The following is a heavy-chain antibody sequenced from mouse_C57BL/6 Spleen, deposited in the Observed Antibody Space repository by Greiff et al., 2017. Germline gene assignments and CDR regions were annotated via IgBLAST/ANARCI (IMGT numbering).Heavy chain of an antibody. CDR2: INYDGSST. D-gene: IGHD2-4*01. J-gene: IGHJ4*01. CDR1: GFTFSDYY. CDR3: AIETDYDGYAMDY. V-gene: IGHV5-16*01. Sequence: EVQLVESEGGLVQPGSSMKLSCTASGFTFSDYYMAWVRQGPEQGLEWVANINYDGSSTYYLDSLKSRFILSGDNSTNILYLQMSSLKSEDTATYYCAIETDYDGYAMDYWGQGTSVTVSS.